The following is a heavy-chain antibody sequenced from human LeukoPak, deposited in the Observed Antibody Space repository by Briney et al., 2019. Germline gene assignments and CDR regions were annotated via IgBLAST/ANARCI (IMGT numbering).Heavy chain of an antibody. V-gene: IGHV4-34*01. Sequence: SETLSLTCAVYGGSFSGYYWSWIRQPPGKGLEWIGEINHSGSTNYNPSLKSRVTISVDTSENQFSLKLSSVTAADTAVYYCARGLKFYYGSGSYYLSSWFDPWGQGTLVTVSS. CDR1: GGSFSGYY. CDR2: INHSGST. D-gene: IGHD3-10*01. J-gene: IGHJ5*02. CDR3: ARGLKFYYGSGSYYLSSWFDP.